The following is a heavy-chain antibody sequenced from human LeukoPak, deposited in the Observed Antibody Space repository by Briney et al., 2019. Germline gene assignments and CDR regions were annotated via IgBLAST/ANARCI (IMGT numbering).Heavy chain of an antibody. CDR3: ARGDPTRDFQH. V-gene: IGHV4-34*01. J-gene: IGHJ1*01. CDR2: INHSGST. Sequence: PSETLSLTCAVYGGSFSGYYWSWIRQPPGKGLEWIGEINHSGSTNYNPSLKSRVTISVDTSKNQFSLKLSSVTAADTAVYYCARGDPTRDFQHWSQGTLVTVSS. CDR1: GGSFSGYY.